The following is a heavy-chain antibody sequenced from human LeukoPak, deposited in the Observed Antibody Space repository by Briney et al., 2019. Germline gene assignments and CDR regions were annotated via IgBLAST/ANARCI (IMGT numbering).Heavy chain of an antibody. V-gene: IGHV4-34*01. CDR3: ARGVHGDYRWYFDL. D-gene: IGHD4-17*01. CDR2: INHSGST. Sequence: SETLSLTCAVYGGSFSGYYWNWIRQPPGKGLEWIGEINHSGSTNYNPSLKSRVTISVDTSKNKFSLKLSAVTAADTAVYYCARGVHGDYRWYFDLWGRGTLVTVSS. CDR1: GGSFSGYY. J-gene: IGHJ2*01.